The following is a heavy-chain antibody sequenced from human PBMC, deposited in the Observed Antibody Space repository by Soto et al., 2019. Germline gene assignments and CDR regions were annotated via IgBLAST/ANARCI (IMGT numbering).Heavy chain of an antibody. Sequence: GGSLRLSCAASGFTFSSYSMTWVRQVPGKGLEWVAHITATGGTTYYADSAKGRFTISRDTSRNTLYLQMSSLRAEDTALYYCAKCMQAYWNYDAHHIWGQGTMVTVSS. J-gene: IGHJ3*02. CDR1: GFTFSSYS. CDR2: ITATGGTT. D-gene: IGHD1-7*01. CDR3: AKCMQAYWNYDAHHI. V-gene: IGHV3-23*01.